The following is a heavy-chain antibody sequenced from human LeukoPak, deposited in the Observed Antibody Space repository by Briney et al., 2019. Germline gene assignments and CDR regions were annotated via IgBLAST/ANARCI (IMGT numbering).Heavy chain of an antibody. CDR1: GFTFNTYG. Sequence: GGSLRLSCVTSGFTFNTYGMHWVRQAPGKGLEWVAFTRYDGSDKYADSVKGRFTISRDNSKNTLHLQMNSLRADDTAVYYCAKEGMAGHNRYFDYWGQGLLVIVSS. V-gene: IGHV3-30*02. J-gene: IGHJ4*02. CDR2: TRYDGSDK. D-gene: IGHD5-24*01. CDR3: AKEGMAGHNRYFDY.